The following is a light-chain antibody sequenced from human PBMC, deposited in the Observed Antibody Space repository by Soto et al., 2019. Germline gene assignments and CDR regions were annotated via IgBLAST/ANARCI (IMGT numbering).Light chain of an antibody. CDR2: DAS. CDR3: QQYGSSLLT. J-gene: IGKJ4*01. Sequence: EIVLTQSPATLSLSPGERATLSCGASQSVRSSNLAWYQQKPGLAPMLLIYDASSRATGIPDRFSGSGSGTDFTLTISRLEPEDFAVYYCQQYGSSLLTFGGGTKVEIK. V-gene: IGKV3D-20*01. CDR1: QSVRSSN.